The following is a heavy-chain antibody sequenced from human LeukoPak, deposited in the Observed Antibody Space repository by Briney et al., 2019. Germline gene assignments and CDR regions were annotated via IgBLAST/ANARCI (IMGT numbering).Heavy chain of an antibody. D-gene: IGHD6-19*01. CDR2: ISSSSSTI. CDR1: GFTFSSYS. CDR3: ARENEVAGINY. J-gene: IGHJ4*02. Sequence: TGGSLRLSCAASGFTFSSYSMNWVRQAPGKGLEWVSYISSSSSTIYYADSVKGRFTISRDNAKNSLYLQMNSLRAEDTAVYYCARENEVAGINYWGQGTLVTVSS. V-gene: IGHV3-48*01.